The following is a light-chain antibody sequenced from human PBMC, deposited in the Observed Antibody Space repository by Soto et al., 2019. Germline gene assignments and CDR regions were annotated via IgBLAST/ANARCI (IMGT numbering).Light chain of an antibody. CDR1: SSDVGGYNY. CDR3: SSYAGSNYV. J-gene: IGLJ1*01. CDR2: EVS. V-gene: IGLV2-8*01. Sequence: QSALNQPPSASGSPGQSVTIFCTGTSSDVGGYNYVSWYQQHPGKAPKLMIYEVSKRPSGVPDRFSGSKSGNTAALTVSGLQAEEEADYYCSSYAGSNYVFGPGTKVTV.